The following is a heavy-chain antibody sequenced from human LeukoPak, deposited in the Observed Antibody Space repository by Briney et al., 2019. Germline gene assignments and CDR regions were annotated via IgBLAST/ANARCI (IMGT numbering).Heavy chain of an antibody. Sequence: SETLSLTCAVYGGSFSGYYWSWLRQPPGKGLEWIGEINHSGSTNYNPSLKSRVTISVDTSKNRFSLKLSSVTAADTAVYYCASRPTVTTGVDYRGYYFDYWGQGTLVTVSS. J-gene: IGHJ4*02. D-gene: IGHD4-17*01. V-gene: IGHV4-34*01. CDR3: ASRPTVTTGVDYRGYYFDY. CDR1: GGSFSGYY. CDR2: INHSGST.